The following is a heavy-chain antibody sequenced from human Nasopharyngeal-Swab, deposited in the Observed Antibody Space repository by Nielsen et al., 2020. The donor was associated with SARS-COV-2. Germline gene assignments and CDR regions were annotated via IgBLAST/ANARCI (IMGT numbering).Heavy chain of an antibody. Sequence: GESLKISCAASGFTFSEYAFHWVRQAPGKGLEWVSVISGGGESTHYADSVKGRFSISRVDSRETVYLQMDSLRADDTAVYYCARDPSFVGSLEFDQWDRGTLVTVSS. CDR1: GFTFSEYA. CDR2: ISGGGEST. CDR3: ARDPSFVGSLEFDQ. V-gene: IGHV3-23*01. J-gene: IGHJ4*02. D-gene: IGHD1-26*01.